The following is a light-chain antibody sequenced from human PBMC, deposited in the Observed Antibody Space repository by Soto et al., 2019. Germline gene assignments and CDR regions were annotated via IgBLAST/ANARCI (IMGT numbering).Light chain of an antibody. Sequence: EIVLTQSPGTLSLSPGESATLSCRASQSVSSSYLAWFQQKPVQAPRLLIYGASSRATGIPDRFSGSGSGTDFTLTISRLEPEDFAVYYCQQYDTSPETFGQGTKVEIK. CDR2: GAS. V-gene: IGKV3-20*01. CDR1: QSVSSSY. J-gene: IGKJ1*01. CDR3: QQYDTSPET.